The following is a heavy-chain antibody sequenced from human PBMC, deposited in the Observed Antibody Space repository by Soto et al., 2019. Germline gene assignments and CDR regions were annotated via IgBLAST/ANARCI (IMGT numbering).Heavy chain of an antibody. CDR3: ARDETQTFRSYVYYYGVDV. D-gene: IGHD3-16*01. Sequence: GGSLRLSCAVSGFTFRSYWMHWVRQAPGRGLAWVSRINTEGSSTSYADSVKGRFTISRDNAKNTLYLQMNSLRVEDTAVYYCARDETQTFRSYVYYYGVDVWGQGTTVTVSS. CDR2: INTEGSST. V-gene: IGHV3-74*01. J-gene: IGHJ6*02. CDR1: GFTFRSYW.